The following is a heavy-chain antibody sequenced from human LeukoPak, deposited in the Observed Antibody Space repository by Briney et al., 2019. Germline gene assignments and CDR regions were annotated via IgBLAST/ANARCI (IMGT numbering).Heavy chain of an antibody. V-gene: IGHV3-23*01. Sequence: PGGSLRLSCAVSGFAFGSEAMSWVRQSPARGLEWVASISPGGGTTYYADYVKGRFTISRDNSKNSLFVQMNSLRAEDTAVYYCARAKYDSSTYYAQDWGQGTLVTVSS. J-gene: IGHJ4*02. CDR2: ISPGGGTT. CDR1: GFAFGSEA. D-gene: IGHD3-22*01. CDR3: ARAKYDSSTYYAQD.